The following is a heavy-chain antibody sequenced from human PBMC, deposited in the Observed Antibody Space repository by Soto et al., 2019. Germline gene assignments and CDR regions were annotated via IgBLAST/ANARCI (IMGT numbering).Heavy chain of an antibody. J-gene: IGHJ4*02. D-gene: IGHD4-17*01. Sequence: SETLSLTCTVSGGSISSYYWSWIRQPPGKGLEWIGYIYYSGSTNYNPSLKSRVTISVDTSKNQFSLKLSSVTAADTAVYYCARDSDYGDYVLDYWGQGTLVTVSS. CDR2: IYYSGST. CDR1: GGSISSYY. CDR3: ARDSDYGDYVLDY. V-gene: IGHV4-59*01.